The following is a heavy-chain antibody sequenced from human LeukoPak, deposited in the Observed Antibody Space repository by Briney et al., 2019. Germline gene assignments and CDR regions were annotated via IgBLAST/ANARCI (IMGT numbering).Heavy chain of an antibody. D-gene: IGHD5-18*01. CDR1: GFTFSSYS. CDR3: ARDGGYSYGYPLDY. Sequence: PGGSLRLSCAASGFTFSSYSMSWVRQAPGKGLEWVSSISSSSSYIYYADSVKGRFTISRDNAKNSLYLQMNSLRAEDTAVYYCARDGGYSYGYPLDYWGQGTLVTVSS. CDR2: ISSSSSYI. J-gene: IGHJ4*02. V-gene: IGHV3-21*01.